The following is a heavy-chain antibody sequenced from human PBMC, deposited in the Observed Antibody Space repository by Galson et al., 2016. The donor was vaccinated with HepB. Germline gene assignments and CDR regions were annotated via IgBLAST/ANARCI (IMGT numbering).Heavy chain of an antibody. Sequence: SLRLSCAASGFTFSNYGMHWVRQAPGKGLEWVAVISYDGSNKYYADSVKGRFTISRDNSKNTLYLQMNSLRAEDTAVYYCARDFGDYFTPWYYYFGMDVWGQGTTVTVSS. CDR3: ARDFGDYFTPWYYYFGMDV. D-gene: IGHD4-17*01. V-gene: IGHV3-30*03. CDR1: GFTFSNYG. CDR2: ISYDGSNK. J-gene: IGHJ6*02.